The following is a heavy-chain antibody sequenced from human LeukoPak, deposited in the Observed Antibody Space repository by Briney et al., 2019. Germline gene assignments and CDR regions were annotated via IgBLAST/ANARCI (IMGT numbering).Heavy chain of an antibody. CDR1: GFTFSSYA. V-gene: IGHV3-30*04. D-gene: IGHD6-13*01. J-gene: IGHJ4*02. Sequence: GGSLRLSCAASGFTFSSYAMHWVRQAPGQGLEWVAVISYDGSNKYYADSVKGRFTISRDNSKNTLYLQMNSQRAEDTAVYYCARDSSRYSSSWCLSYWGQGTLVTVSS. CDR2: ISYDGSNK. CDR3: ARDSSRYSSSWCLSY.